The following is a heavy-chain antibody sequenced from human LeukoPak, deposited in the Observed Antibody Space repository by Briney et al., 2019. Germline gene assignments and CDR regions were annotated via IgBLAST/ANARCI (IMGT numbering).Heavy chain of an antibody. CDR3: ARDSSHYYDSSGPYGGFDY. J-gene: IGHJ4*02. V-gene: IGHV3-33*01. CDR2: IWYDGGNK. Sequence: GGSLRLSCAASGFTFSSYGMHWVRQAPGKGLEWVAVIWYDGGNKYYADSVKGRFTISRDNSKNTLYLQMNSLRAEDTAVYYCARDSSHYYDSSGPYGGFDYWGQGTLVTVSS. CDR1: GFTFSSYG. D-gene: IGHD3-22*01.